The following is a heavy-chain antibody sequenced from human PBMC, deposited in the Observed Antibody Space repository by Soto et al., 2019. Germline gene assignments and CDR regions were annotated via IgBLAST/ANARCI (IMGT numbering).Heavy chain of an antibody. CDR3: ASRTYGSGSEIADY. Sequence: QVQLQQWGAGLLKPSETLSLTCAVYGGSFSGYYWSWIRQPPGKGLEWIGEINHSGSTNYNPSLKSRVTISVDTSKNQFSLKLSSVTAADTAVYYCASRTYGSGSEIADYWGQGTLVTVSS. D-gene: IGHD3-10*01. CDR2: INHSGST. V-gene: IGHV4-34*01. CDR1: GGSFSGYY. J-gene: IGHJ4*02.